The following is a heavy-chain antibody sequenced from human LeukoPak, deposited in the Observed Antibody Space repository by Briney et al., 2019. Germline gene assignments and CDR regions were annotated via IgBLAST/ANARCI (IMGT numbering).Heavy chain of an antibody. CDR3: ARGRLSQILRSSIVV. Sequence: EASVKVSCKASGYTFTDYYMHWVRQAPGQGLEWMGWINPNSGGTGYAQKFQGRVTMTRDTSISTAYMELSRLKSDDTAVYYCARGRLSQILRSSIVVWGKGTTVTVSS. CDR1: GYTFTDYY. J-gene: IGHJ6*04. CDR2: INPNSGGT. V-gene: IGHV1-2*02. D-gene: IGHD3-3*02.